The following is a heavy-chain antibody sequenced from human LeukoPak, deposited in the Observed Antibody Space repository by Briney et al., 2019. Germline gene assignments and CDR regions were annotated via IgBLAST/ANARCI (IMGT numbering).Heavy chain of an antibody. CDR2: IYYSGST. CDR3: ARPTGSGSYYPVQRWFDP. J-gene: IGHJ5*02. V-gene: IGHV4-39*01. D-gene: IGHD3-10*01. Sequence: SETLSLTCAVYGGSFSSYYWGWIRQPPGKGLEWIGSIYYSGSTYYNPSLKSRVTISVDTSKNQFSLKLSSVTAADTAVYYCARPTGSGSYYPVQRWFDPWGQGTLVTVSS. CDR1: GGSFSSYY.